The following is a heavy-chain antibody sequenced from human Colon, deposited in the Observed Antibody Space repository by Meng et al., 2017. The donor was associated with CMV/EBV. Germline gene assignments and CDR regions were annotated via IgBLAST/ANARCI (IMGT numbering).Heavy chain of an antibody. CDR2: ISVDGSST. Sequence: GESLKISCAASGFTFSDYWMHWVRHAPGKGLVWVARISVDGSSTTYANSVKGRFTISRDNAKNTLYLQMNSLRAEDTAVYYCAREARYYDSSGTSSGMDVWGRGTRSPSP. V-gene: IGHV3-74*03. J-gene: IGHJ6*02. D-gene: IGHD3-22*01. CDR1: GFTFSDYW. CDR3: AREARYYDSSGTSSGMDV.